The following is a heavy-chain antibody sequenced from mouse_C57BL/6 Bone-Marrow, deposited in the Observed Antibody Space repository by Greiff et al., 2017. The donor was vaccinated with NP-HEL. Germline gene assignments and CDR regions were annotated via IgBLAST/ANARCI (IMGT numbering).Heavy chain of an antibody. Sequence: VQLQQPGAELVRPGSSVKLSCKASGYTFTSYWMDWVKQRPGQGLEWIGNIYPSDSETHYNQKFKDKATLTVDKSSSTAYMQLSSLTSEDSAVYYCAREEDYYGSSSWYFDVWGTGTTVTVSS. CDR2: IYPSDSET. D-gene: IGHD1-1*01. V-gene: IGHV1-61*01. CDR1: GYTFTSYW. J-gene: IGHJ1*03. CDR3: AREEDYYGSSSWYFDV.